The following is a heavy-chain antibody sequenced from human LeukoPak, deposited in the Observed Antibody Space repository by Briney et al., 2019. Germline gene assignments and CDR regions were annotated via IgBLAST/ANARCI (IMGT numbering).Heavy chain of an antibody. D-gene: IGHD1-1*01. CDR2: IYHTEST. J-gene: IGHJ5*02. V-gene: IGHV4-30-2*01. Sequence: SQTLSLTCTVSGGSISSGGYYWSWIRQPPGKGLEWIGNIYHTESTYYNPSLKSRVTISVDRSKNQFSLKLSSVTAADTAVYYCARRKLEPENWFDPWGQGTLVTVSS. CDR1: GGSISSGGYY. CDR3: ARRKLEPENWFDP.